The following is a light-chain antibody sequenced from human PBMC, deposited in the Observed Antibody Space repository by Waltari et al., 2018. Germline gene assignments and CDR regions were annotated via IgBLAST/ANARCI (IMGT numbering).Light chain of an antibody. CDR2: DAA. CDR3: HQYHDWPQT. J-gene: IGKJ1*01. Sequence: ENVLTQSPATLSLSPGEAATLSCRASQNVGNSLAWYQHKPGQAPRLLIYDAANRASGIPARFSGSGSGTDFTLTISSLEPDDFAVYCCHQYHDWPQTFGQGTKVELK. CDR1: QNVGNS. V-gene: IGKV3-11*01.